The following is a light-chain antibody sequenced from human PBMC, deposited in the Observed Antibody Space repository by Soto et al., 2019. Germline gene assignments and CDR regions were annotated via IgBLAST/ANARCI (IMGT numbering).Light chain of an antibody. CDR1: QSISSY. CDR2: AAS. V-gene: IGKV1-39*01. CDR3: QQSYSTPPT. J-gene: IGKJ5*01. Sequence: DIQMTHSPSSLSASVGDRVTITCRASQSISSYLNWYQQKPGKAPKLLIYAASSLQSGVPSRFSGSGSGIDFTLTISSLQPEDFATYYCQQSYSTPPTFGQGTRLEI.